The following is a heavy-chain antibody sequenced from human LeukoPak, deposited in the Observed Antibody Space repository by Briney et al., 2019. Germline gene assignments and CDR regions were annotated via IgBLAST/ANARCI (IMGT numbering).Heavy chain of an antibody. CDR1: GYTFTNYG. V-gene: IGHV1-18*01. J-gene: IGHJ3*01. CDR3: AIGQGVITWGGADVYDV. CDR2: FSTYNGDT. Sequence: ASVKVSCKASGYTFTNYGINWVRQAPGQRPEWMGWFSTYNGDTKYAQKLKGRVTLTTDTLTSTAYMELRTLISDDTATYYCAIGQGVITWGGADVYDVWGQGTTVIVSS. D-gene: IGHD3-16*01.